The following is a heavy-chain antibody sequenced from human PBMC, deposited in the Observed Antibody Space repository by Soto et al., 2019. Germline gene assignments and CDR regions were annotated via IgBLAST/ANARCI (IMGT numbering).Heavy chain of an antibody. D-gene: IGHD3-10*01. CDR1: GFTVTSYY. V-gene: IGHV3-53*01. Sequence: PGGSLRLSCAASGFTVTSYYMSWFRQAPGKGLEWVSLIYTGGNTNYADSVKGRFTISRDNSKNTLYLQMNSLRAEDTAVYYCARDYYYGSGNYYRADYYHYGMDVWGQGTTVTVSS. J-gene: IGHJ6*02. CDR3: ARDYYYGSGNYYRADYYHYGMDV. CDR2: IYTGGNT.